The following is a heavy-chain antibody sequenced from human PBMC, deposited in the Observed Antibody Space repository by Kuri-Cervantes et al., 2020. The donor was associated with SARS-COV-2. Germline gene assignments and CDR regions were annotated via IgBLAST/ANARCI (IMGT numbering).Heavy chain of an antibody. CDR1: GGSSSSSSYY. CDR2: IYYSGST. D-gene: IGHD6-19*01. V-gene: IGHV4-39*01. CDR3: ARYSSGWYPYYYGMDV. Sequence: SETLSLTCTVYGGSSSSSSYYWGWIRQPPRTGRDWIGSIYYSGSTYYNPNLKSRVTISVDTSKNPFSLKLSSVTAADTAVYYCARYSSGWYPYYYGMDVWGQETTVTVSS. J-gene: IGHJ6*02.